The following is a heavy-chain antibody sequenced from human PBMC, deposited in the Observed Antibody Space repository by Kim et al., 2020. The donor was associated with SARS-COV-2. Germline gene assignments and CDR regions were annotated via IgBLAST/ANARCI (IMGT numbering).Heavy chain of an antibody. CDR3: AKEGRWLEYYFDS. CDR2: ISYDGSNK. D-gene: IGHD6-19*01. V-gene: IGHV3-30*18. CDR1: GFTFSSYG. J-gene: IGHJ4*02. Sequence: GGSLRLSCAASGFTFSSYGMHWVRQAPGKGLEWVAVISYDGSNKYYADSVKGRFTISRGNSKNTLYLQMNSLRAEDTAVYYCAKEGRWLEYYFDSWGQGTLVTVSS.